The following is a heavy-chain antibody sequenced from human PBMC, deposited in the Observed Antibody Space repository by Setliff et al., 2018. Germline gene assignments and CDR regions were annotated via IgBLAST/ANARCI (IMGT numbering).Heavy chain of an antibody. D-gene: IGHD1-26*01. J-gene: IGHJ5*01. V-gene: IGHV4-4*08. CDR1: GDTLSVYY. CDR3: ASRRTGPGGWFDY. Sequence: SETLSLTCTVSGDTLSVYYWSWVRQSPGQGLEWIGYIYSSGSTNYNPSLESRVTILIDKSKNQFSLNLTSVTAADTAIYYCASRRTGPGGWFDYWGQGTLVTVSS. CDR2: IYSSGST.